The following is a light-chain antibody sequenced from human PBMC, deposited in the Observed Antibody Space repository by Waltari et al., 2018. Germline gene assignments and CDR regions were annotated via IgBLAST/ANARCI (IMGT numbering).Light chain of an antibody. V-gene: IGKV3-20*01. CDR1: QSVSSSY. J-gene: IGKJ4*01. Sequence: EIVLTQSPGNLSLSPGEKATLPCRASQSVSSSYLAWFQQKPGQAPRLLIYGASTRATGIPDRFSGIGSGTDFTLTISRLEPEDFAVYHCQHYGSSLLTFGGGTKVEIK. CDR2: GAS. CDR3: QHYGSSLLT.